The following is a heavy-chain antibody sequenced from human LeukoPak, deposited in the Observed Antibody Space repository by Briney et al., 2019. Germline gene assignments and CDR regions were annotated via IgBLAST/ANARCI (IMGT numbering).Heavy chain of an antibody. Sequence: ASVKVSCKASGGTFSSYAISWVRQAPGQGLEWMGGIIPIFGTANYAQKFQGRVTITADKSTSTAYMELSSLRSEDTAVYYCARGGYDSSGYYYPYWGQGTLVTVSS. CDR2: IIPIFGTA. CDR3: ARGGYDSSGYYYPY. J-gene: IGHJ4*02. CDR1: GGTFSSYA. D-gene: IGHD3-22*01. V-gene: IGHV1-69*06.